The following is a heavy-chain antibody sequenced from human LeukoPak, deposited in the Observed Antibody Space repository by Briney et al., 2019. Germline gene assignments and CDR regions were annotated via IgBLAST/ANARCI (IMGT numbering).Heavy chain of an antibody. CDR3: LYGSGSYYPGGNYFDY. V-gene: IGHV1-2*02. J-gene: IGHJ4*02. Sequence: ASVKVSCKASGYTFTGYYMHWVRQAPGQGLEWMGWINPNSGGTNYAQKFQGRVTMTRDTSIGTAYMELSRLRSDDTAVYYCLYGSGSYYPGGNYFDYWGQGTLVTVSS. CDR2: INPNSGGT. D-gene: IGHD3-10*01. CDR1: GYTFTGYY.